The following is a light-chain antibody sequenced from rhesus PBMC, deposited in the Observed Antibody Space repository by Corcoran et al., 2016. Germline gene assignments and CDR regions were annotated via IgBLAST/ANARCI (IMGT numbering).Light chain of an antibody. CDR2: DAS. J-gene: IGKJ4*01. CDR3: QQRNSYPLT. Sequence: DIQLTQSPSSLSASVGDRVTITCRASQGISSYLAWYQQKSGKAPKLLIYDASTLQSGVPSRVSGSGSGTEFTLTISSRQPEDFATDYCQQRNSYPLTFGGGTKVEIK. V-gene: IGKV1-38*01. CDR1: QGISSY.